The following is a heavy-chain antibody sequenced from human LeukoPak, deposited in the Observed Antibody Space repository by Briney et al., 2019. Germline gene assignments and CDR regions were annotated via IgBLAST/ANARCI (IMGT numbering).Heavy chain of an antibody. D-gene: IGHD2-2*02. CDR3: ARGLYCSGAACYTGNFVYFDY. CDR1: GFTFGTYW. Sequence: PGGSLRLSCAASGFTFGTYWMSWVRQAPGKGLEWVANIKKDGSEKYYVDSVKGRFTISRDNADNSLYLQMNSLRAGDTAVYFCARGLYCSGAACYTGNFVYFDYWGQGTLVAVSS. V-gene: IGHV3-7*02. CDR2: IKKDGSEK. J-gene: IGHJ4*02.